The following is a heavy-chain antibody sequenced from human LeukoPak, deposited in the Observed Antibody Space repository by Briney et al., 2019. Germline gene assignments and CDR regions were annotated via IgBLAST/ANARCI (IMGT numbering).Heavy chain of an antibody. J-gene: IGHJ4*02. Sequence: GESLKISCKGSGYSFLSYWIGWVRQMPGKGLEWMGIIYPGDAETRYSPSFQGQVTISADKSISTAYLQWSSLKASDTAMYYCARLNNYGDFRPDHWGQGTLVTVSS. D-gene: IGHD4-17*01. CDR1: GYSFLSYW. CDR2: IYPGDAET. CDR3: ARLNNYGDFRPDH. V-gene: IGHV5-51*01.